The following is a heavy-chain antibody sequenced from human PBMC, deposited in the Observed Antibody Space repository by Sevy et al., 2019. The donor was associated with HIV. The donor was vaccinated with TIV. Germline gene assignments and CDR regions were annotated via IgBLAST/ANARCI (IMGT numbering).Heavy chain of an antibody. D-gene: IGHD1-1*01. Sequence: SETLSLTCTVSGGSISSGGYYWSWIRQHPGKGLEWIGYIYYSGSTYYNPSLKSRVTISVDTSKNQFSLKLSSVTAADTAAYYCARDPVNWNGALVFDIWGQGTMVTVSS. V-gene: IGHV4-31*03. CDR3: ARDPVNWNGALVFDI. CDR1: GGSISSGGYY. CDR2: IYYSGST. J-gene: IGHJ3*02.